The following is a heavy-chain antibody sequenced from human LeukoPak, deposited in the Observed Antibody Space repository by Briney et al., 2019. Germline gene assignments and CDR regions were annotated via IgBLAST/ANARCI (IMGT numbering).Heavy chain of an antibody. J-gene: IGHJ4*02. D-gene: IGHD1-26*01. Sequence: GGSLRLSCAASGFTFSSYGMHWVRQAPGKGLEWVAFIRYDGSNKYYADSVKGRFTISRDNSKNTLYLQMNSLRAEDTAAYYCAKDSGKGPLVGATDYWGQGTLVTVSS. CDR3: AKDSGKGPLVGATDY. CDR1: GFTFSSYG. CDR2: IRYDGSNK. V-gene: IGHV3-30*02.